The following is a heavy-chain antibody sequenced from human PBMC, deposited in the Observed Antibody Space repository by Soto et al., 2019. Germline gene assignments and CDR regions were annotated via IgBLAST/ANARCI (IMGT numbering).Heavy chain of an antibody. CDR3: AKDGRVGAPLGYFQH. CDR2: ISWNSGSI. Sequence: EVQLVESGGGLVQPGRSLRLSCAASGFTFDDYAMHWVRQAPGKGLEWVSGISWNSGSIGYADSVKGRFTISRDNAKHSLYLQMNSLRAGDTALYYCAKDGRVGAPLGYFQHWGQGTLVTVSS. V-gene: IGHV3-9*01. CDR1: GFTFDDYA. J-gene: IGHJ1*01. D-gene: IGHD1-26*01.